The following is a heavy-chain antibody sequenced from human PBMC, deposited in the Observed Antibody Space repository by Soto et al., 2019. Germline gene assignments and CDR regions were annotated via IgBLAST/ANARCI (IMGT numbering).Heavy chain of an antibody. V-gene: IGHV1-2*04. D-gene: IGHD6-6*01. CDR1: GYTFTGYY. Sequence: ASVKVSCKASGYTFTGYYMHWVRQAPGQGLEWMGWINPNSGGTNYAQKFQGWVTMTRDTSISTAYMELSRLRSDDTAVYYCARDKAALLQRNGGYYYGMDVWGQGTTVTVSS. J-gene: IGHJ6*02. CDR2: INPNSGGT. CDR3: ARDKAALLQRNGGYYYGMDV.